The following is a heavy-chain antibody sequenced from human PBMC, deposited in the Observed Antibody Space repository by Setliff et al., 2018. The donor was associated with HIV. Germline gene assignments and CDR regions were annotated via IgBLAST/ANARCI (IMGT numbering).Heavy chain of an antibody. V-gene: IGHV3-23*01. D-gene: IGHD2-21*02. CDR1: GFTFSSYP. CDR3: ARDQGEVTRACWY. J-gene: IGHJ1*01. Sequence: PGGSLRLSCAASGFTFSSYPMSWVRQSPGKGPEWVSAISDGGGSTYYAVSVKGRFTISRDNSTNTAYMELTSLTSDDTAVYYCARDQGEVTRACWYWGQGTLVTVSS. CDR2: ISDGGGST.